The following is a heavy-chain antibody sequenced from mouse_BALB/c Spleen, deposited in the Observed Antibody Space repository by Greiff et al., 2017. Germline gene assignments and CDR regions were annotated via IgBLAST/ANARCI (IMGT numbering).Heavy chain of an antibody. CDR1: GFTFSDFY. CDR3: ARDADYYGNWDFDV. V-gene: IGHV7-1*02. D-gene: IGHD1-1*01. J-gene: IGHJ1*01. CDR2: SRNKANAYTT. Sequence: EVKVVESGGGLVQPGGSLRLSCAPSGFTFSDFYMEWVRQPPGKRLEWIAASRNKANAYTTEYSASVQGRFIVSRDTSQSILYLQMNALSAEDTAIEYWARDADYYGNWDFDVWGAGTTVTVSS.